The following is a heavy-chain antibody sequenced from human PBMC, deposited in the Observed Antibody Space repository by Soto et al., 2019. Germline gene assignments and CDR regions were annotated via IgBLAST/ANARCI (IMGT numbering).Heavy chain of an antibody. D-gene: IGHD1-26*01. J-gene: IGHJ4*02. Sequence: QVQLVQSGAEVKKPGSPVKVSCKTSGGTFSTYSIVWVRQAPGEGLEWMGGIIPIFGTANYAQKFQDRVTITADNSTTTAFMELSRLKSEDTAMYYCASSSGNNYGVGTNYYFDYWGQGTLVTVSS. CDR1: GGTFSTYS. V-gene: IGHV1-69*06. CDR3: ASSSGNNYGVGTNYYFDY. CDR2: IIPIFGTA.